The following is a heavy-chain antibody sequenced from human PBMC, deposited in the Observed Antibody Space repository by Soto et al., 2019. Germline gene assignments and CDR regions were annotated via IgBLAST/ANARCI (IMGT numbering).Heavy chain of an antibody. D-gene: IGHD3-3*01. J-gene: IGHJ4*02. CDR2: ISYDGSNK. CDR3: AKDLGIGRAGVVIINSCYFDY. Sequence: GGSLRLSCPASGFTFSSYGMHWVRQAPGKGLEWVAVISYDGSNKYYADSVKGRFTISRDNSKNTLYLQMNSLRAEDTAVYYCAKDLGIGRAGVVIINSCYFDYWGQGTLVTVSS. CDR1: GFTFSSYG. V-gene: IGHV3-30*18.